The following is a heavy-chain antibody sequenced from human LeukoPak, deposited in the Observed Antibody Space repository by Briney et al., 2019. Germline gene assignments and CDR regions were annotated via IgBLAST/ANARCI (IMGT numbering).Heavy chain of an antibody. CDR3: ARAISYCSGSSCYSVEY. V-gene: IGHV3-33*01. D-gene: IGHD2-15*01. CDR1: GFTFSSYG. CDR2: IWYDGSNK. Sequence: PGGSLRLSCAASGFTFSSYGMHWVRQAPGKGLEWVAVIWYDGSNKYYADSVKGRFTISRDNSKNTLYLQMNSLRAEDTAVYYCARAISYCSGSSCYSVEYWGQGTLVTVCS. J-gene: IGHJ4*02.